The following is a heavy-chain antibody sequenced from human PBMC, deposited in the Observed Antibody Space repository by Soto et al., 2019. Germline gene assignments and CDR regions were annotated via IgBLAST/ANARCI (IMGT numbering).Heavy chain of an antibody. CDR2: ISGDGGST. V-gene: IGHV3-43*02. D-gene: IGHD2-15*01. J-gene: IGHJ2*01. CDR1: GFTFDDYA. Sequence: GGSLRLSCAASGFTFDDYAMYWVRQAPGKGLEWVSLISGDGGSTYYADSVKGRFTISRDNSKNSLYLQMNSLRTEDTALYYCAKAEYCSGGSCYWYFDLWGRGTLVTVSS. CDR3: AKAEYCSGGSCYWYFDL.